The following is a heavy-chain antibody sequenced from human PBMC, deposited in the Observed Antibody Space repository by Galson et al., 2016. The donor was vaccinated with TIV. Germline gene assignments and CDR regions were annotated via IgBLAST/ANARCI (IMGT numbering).Heavy chain of an antibody. J-gene: IGHJ4*02. CDR1: GFSLNTDGMC. CDR2: IDWDDDK. Sequence: PALVKPTQTLTLTCTFSGFSLNTDGMCVNWIRQPPGKALEWLARIDWDDDKSYSPSLKTRLTISKDTSKNQVVLTMTNMDPVDTATYYCARISGYYDSSSHYIPRSFYYWGQGALVTVSS. V-gene: IGHV2-70*11. D-gene: IGHD3-22*01. CDR3: ARISGYYDSSSHYIPRSFYY.